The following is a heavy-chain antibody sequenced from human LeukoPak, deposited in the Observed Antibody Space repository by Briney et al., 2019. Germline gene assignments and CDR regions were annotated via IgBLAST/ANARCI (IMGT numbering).Heavy chain of an antibody. CDR2: INPSGGST. J-gene: IGHJ4*02. Sequence: GGSLRLSCAASGFTFSGYNMNWVRQAPGKGLEWMGIINPSGGSTSYAQKFQGRVTMTRDTSTSTVYMELSSLRSEDTAVYYCARDGYSGYPDFDYWGQGTLVTVSS. CDR3: ARDGYSGYPDFDY. D-gene: IGHD5-12*01. V-gene: IGHV1-46*01. CDR1: GFTFSGYN.